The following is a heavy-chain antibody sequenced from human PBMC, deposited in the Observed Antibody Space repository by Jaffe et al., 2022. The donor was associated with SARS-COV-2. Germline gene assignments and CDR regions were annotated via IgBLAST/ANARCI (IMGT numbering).Heavy chain of an antibody. V-gene: IGHV3-30*18. CDR3: AKDGQKEWVPSGGMDV. CDR1: GFTFSSYG. J-gene: IGHJ6*02. CDR2: ISYDGSNK. D-gene: IGHD6-25*01. Sequence: QVQLVESGGGVVQPGRSLRLSCAASGFTFSSYGMHWVRQAPGKGLEWVAVISYDGSNKYYADSVKGRFTISRDNSKNTLYLQMNSLRAEDTAVYYCAKDGQKEWVPSGGMDVWGQGTTVTVSS.